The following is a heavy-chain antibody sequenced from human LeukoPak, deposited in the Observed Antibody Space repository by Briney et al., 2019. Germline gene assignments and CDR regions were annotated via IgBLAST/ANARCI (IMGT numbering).Heavy chain of an antibody. J-gene: IGHJ4*02. CDR1: GGSFSDYY. CDR3: ARRPDSSGYQFDY. CDR2: INHSGST. Sequence: SETLSLTCAVYGGSFSDYYWSWIRQPPGKGLEWIGEINHSGSTNYNPSLKSRVTISVDTSKNQFSLKLSSVTAADTAVYYCARRPDSSGYQFDYWGQGTLVTVSS. D-gene: IGHD3-22*01. V-gene: IGHV4-34*01.